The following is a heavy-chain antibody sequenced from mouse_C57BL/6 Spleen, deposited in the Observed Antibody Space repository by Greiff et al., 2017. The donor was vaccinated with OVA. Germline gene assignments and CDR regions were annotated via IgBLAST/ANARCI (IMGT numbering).Heavy chain of an antibody. D-gene: IGHD1-1*01. CDR1: GYSFTGYY. CDR3: ASYYGSSYDAMDY. Sequence: VQLQQSGPELVKPGASVKISCKASGYSFTGYYMNWVKQSPEKSLEWIGEINPSTGGTTYNQKFKAKATLTVDKSSSTAYMQLKSLTSEDSAVYYCASYYGSSYDAMDYWGQGTSVTVSS. V-gene: IGHV1-42*01. CDR2: INPSTGGT. J-gene: IGHJ4*01.